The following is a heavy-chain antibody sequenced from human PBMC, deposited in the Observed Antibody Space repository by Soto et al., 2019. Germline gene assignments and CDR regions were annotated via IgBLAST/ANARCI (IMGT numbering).Heavy chain of an antibody. V-gene: IGHV1-69*12. CDR1: GGSLSNYG. J-gene: IGHJ6*02. CDR2: IIPVFGTA. D-gene: IGHD4-17*01. CDR3: ARGDATKIVVTTYYGLDV. Sequence: QVQLVQSGAEVKKPGSSVKVSCKASGGSLSNYGISWVRQAPGQGLEWMGGIIPVFGTANYAQKFQGRVTITADESTSIVYMAVTSLRPEDTAVYYCARGDATKIVVTTYYGLDVWGQGTRVTVSS.